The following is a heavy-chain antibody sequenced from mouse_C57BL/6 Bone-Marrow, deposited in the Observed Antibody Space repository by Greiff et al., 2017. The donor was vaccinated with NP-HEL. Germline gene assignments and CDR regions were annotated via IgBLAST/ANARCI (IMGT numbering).Heavy chain of an antibody. CDR2: ISNLAYSI. J-gene: IGHJ4*01. Sequence: EVMLVESGGGLVQPGGSLKLSCAASGFTFSDYGMAWVRQAPRKGPEWVAFISNLAYSIYYADTVTGRFTISRENAKNTLYLEMSSLRSEDTAMYYCARYDYDMDYWGQGTSVTVSS. CDR1: GFTFSDYG. V-gene: IGHV5-15*01. CDR3: ARYDYDMDY. D-gene: IGHD2-4*01.